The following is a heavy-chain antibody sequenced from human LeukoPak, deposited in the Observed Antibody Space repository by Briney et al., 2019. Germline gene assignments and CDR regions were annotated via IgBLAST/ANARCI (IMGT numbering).Heavy chain of an antibody. CDR3: ATDLAAAGFFDY. CDR2: INPSGGST. V-gene: IGHV1-46*01. CDR1: GYTFTSYY. Sequence: GASVKVSCKASGYTFTSYYMHWVRQAPGQGLEWMGIINPSGGSTSYAQKFQGRVTMTRDTSTSTVYMELSSLRSEDTAVYYCATDLAAAGFFDYWGQGTLVTVSS. D-gene: IGHD6-13*01. J-gene: IGHJ4*02.